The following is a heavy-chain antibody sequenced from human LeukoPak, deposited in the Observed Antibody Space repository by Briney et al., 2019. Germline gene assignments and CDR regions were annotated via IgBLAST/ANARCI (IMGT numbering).Heavy chain of an antibody. CDR2: INHSGST. V-gene: IGHV4-34*01. CDR3: ARGYSSSWYRGYYFDY. D-gene: IGHD6-13*01. Sequence: SETLSLTCAVYGGSFSGYYWSWIRQPPGKGLEWIGEINHSGSTNYNPSLKSRVTISVDTSKNQFSLKLSSVTAADTAVYYCARGYSSSWYRGYYFDYWGQGTLVTVSS. J-gene: IGHJ4*02. CDR1: GGSFSGYY.